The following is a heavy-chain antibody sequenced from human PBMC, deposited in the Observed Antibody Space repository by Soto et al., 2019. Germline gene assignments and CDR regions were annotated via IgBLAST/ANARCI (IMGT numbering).Heavy chain of an antibody. D-gene: IGHD6-19*01. J-gene: IGHJ5*02. V-gene: IGHV1-24*01. Sequence: VASVKVSCKVSGYTLTDLSMHWVRQAPGKGLEWMGGFDPEDGEAIYAQKFQGRVTMTEDTSTDTAYMELSSLRSEDTAVYYCATAPSSGWSRWFDPWGQGTLVTVSS. CDR1: GYTLTDLS. CDR2: FDPEDGEA. CDR3: ATAPSSGWSRWFDP.